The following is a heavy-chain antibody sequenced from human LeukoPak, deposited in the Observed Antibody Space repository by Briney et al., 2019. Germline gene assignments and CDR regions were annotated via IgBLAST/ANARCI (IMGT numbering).Heavy chain of an antibody. D-gene: IGHD3-22*01. Sequence: SETLSLTCTVSGGSISSSSYSWGWIRQPPGKGLEWIGSIYYSGSTYYNPSLKSRVTISVDTSRNQFSLKLSSVTAADMAVYYCARQNYYDSSGFDYWGQGTLVTVSS. CDR1: GGSISSSSYS. CDR3: ARQNYYDSSGFDY. CDR2: IYYSGST. J-gene: IGHJ4*02. V-gene: IGHV4-39*01.